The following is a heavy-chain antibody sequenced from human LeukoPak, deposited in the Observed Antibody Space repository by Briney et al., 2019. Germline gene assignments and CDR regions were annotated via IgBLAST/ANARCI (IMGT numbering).Heavy chain of an antibody. V-gene: IGHV3-23*01. D-gene: IGHD4-17*01. CDR1: GFTFSSYA. J-gene: IGHJ6*03. CDR3: AKATTVTHYYYYYMDV. Sequence: PGGSLRLSCAASGFTFSSYAMSWVRQAPGKGLEWVSAISGSGGSTYYADSVKGRFTISRDNSKNTLYLQMNSLRAEDTAVYYCAKATTVTHYYYYYMDVWGKGTTVTVSS. CDR2: ISGSGGST.